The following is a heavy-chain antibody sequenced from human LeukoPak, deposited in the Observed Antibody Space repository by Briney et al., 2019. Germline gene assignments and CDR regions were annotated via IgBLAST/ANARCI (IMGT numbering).Heavy chain of an antibody. D-gene: IGHD3-10*01. J-gene: IGHJ4*02. CDR3: ARHYYGSGTDYYFDY. CDR2: FDPEDGET. V-gene: IGHV1-24*01. Sequence: ASVKVSCKVSEYTLTELSMHWVRQAPGKGLEWMGGFDPEDGETIYAQKFQGRVTMTEDTSTDTAYMELSSLRSEDTAVYYCARHYYGSGTDYYFDYWGQGTLVTVSS. CDR1: EYTLTELS.